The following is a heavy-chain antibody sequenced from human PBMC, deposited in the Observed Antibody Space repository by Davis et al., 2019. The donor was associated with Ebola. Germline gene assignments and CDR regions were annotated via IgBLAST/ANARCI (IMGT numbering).Heavy chain of an antibody. CDR1: GFTFSSYW. CDR2: IKQDGSEK. D-gene: IGHD6-6*01. Sequence: GESLKISCAASGFTFSSYWMSWVRQAPGKGLEWVANIKQDGSEKYYVDSVKGRFTISRDNAKNSLYLQMDSLRAEDTAVYYCARDREIEYSSSRPLVGGGYYYGMDVWGQGTTVTVSS. J-gene: IGHJ6*02. V-gene: IGHV3-7*01. CDR3: ARDREIEYSSSRPLVGGGYYYGMDV.